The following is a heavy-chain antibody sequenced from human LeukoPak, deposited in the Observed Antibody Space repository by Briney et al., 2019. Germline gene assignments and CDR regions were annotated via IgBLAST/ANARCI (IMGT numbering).Heavy chain of an antibody. J-gene: IGHJ4*02. CDR3: AKDVLGGYSYGPFDY. Sequence: GGTLRLSCAASGFTFSSYGMSWVRQAPGKGLEWVSAISGSGGSTYYADSVKGRFTISRDNSKNTLYLQMNSLRAEDTAVYYCAKDVLGGYSYGPFDYWGQGTLVTVSS. CDR1: GFTFSSYG. V-gene: IGHV3-23*01. D-gene: IGHD5-18*01. CDR2: ISGSGGST.